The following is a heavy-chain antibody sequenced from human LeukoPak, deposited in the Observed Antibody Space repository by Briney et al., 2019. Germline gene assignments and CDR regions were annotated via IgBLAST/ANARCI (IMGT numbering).Heavy chain of an antibody. J-gene: IGHJ5*02. CDR2: INPSGGST. D-gene: IGHD3-10*01. CDR3: ARGVGDNWFDP. CDR1: GYTFTSYY. Sequence: GASVKVSCKASGYTFTSYYMHWVRQAPGQGLEWMGIINPSGGSTSYAQKFQGRVTMTRNTSISTAYMELSSLRSEDTAVYYCARGVGDNWFDPWGQGTLVTVSS. V-gene: IGHV1-46*01.